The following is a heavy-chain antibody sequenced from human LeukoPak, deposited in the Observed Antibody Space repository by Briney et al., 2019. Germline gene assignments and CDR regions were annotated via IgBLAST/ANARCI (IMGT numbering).Heavy chain of an antibody. CDR3: ARHGAAMAYDYMDV. V-gene: IGHV4-39*01. D-gene: IGHD5-18*01. CDR2: IYYSGST. J-gene: IGHJ6*03. CDR1: GGSISSSSYY. Sequence: PSETLSLTCTVSGGSISSSSYYWCWIRQPPGKGLEWIGSIYYSGSTYYNPSLKSRVTISVDTSKNQFSLKLSSVTAADTAVYYCARHGAAMAYDYMDVWGKGTTVTVSS.